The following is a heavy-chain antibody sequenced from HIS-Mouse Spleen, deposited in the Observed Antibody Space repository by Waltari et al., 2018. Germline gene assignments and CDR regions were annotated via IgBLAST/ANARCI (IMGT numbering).Heavy chain of an antibody. Sequence: QVQLVESGGGVVQPGRSLRLSCAASGFTFSSYGRHWVRQAPGKGLEWVACIAYDGSNKYYAESVKGRFTISRDNSKNTLYLQMNSLRAEDTAVYYCAKASSGWLDYWGQGTLVTVSS. V-gene: IGHV3-30*18. CDR2: IAYDGSNK. D-gene: IGHD6-19*01. CDR3: AKASSGWLDY. CDR1: GFTFSSYG. J-gene: IGHJ4*02.